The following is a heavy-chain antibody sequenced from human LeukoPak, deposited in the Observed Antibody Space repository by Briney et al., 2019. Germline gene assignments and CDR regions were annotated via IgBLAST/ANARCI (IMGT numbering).Heavy chain of an antibody. CDR1: GGSISSGSYY. D-gene: IGHD4-17*01. CDR3: ARDWGLYGDYFDY. CDR2: IYTSGST. Sequence: SETLSLTCTVSGGSISSGSYYWSWIRQPAGKGLEWIGRIYTSGSTNYNPSLKSRVTISVDTSKNQFSLKLSSVTAADTVVYYCARDWGLYGDYFDYWGQGTLVTVSS. J-gene: IGHJ4*02. V-gene: IGHV4-61*02.